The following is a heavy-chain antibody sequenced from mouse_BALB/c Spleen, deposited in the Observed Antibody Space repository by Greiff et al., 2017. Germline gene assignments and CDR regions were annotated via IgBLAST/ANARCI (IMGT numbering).Heavy chain of an antibody. D-gene: IGHD2-14*01. CDR3: ARRVLQAPMDY. CDR2: INPYNDGT. J-gene: IGHJ4*01. CDR1: GYTFTSYV. V-gene: IGHV1-14*01. Sequence: VQLQQSGPELVKPGASVKMSCKASGYTFTSYVMHWVQQKPGQGLEWIGYINPYNDGTKYNEKFKGKATLTSDKSSSTAYMELSSLTSEDSAVYYCARRVLQAPMDYWGQGTSVTVSS.